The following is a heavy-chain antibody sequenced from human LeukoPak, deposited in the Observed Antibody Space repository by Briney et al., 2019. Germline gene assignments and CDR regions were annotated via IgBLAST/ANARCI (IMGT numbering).Heavy chain of an antibody. V-gene: IGHV4-39*01. Sequence: PSETLSLTCSVSAGSIIDRSYYWGWIRQPPGKGQEWTGIMYYSGSTDYNPSLKSRVTISVDTSKNQFSLNVRTVTGADTAMYYCALGYTTGWYYFDLWGRGTLVTVSS. CDR2: MYYSGST. CDR3: ALGYTTGWYYFDL. D-gene: IGHD6-19*01. J-gene: IGHJ2*01. CDR1: AGSIIDRSYY.